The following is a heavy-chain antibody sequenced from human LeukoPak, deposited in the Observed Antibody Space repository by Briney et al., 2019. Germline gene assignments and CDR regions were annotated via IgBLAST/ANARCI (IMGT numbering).Heavy chain of an antibody. D-gene: IGHD3-3*01. CDR2: ISGSGGST. Sequence: GGSLRLSCAASGFTFSSYAVSWVRQAPGKGLEWVSVISGSGGSTDYADSVKGRFTISRDNSKNTLYLQMNSLRAEDTAVYYCAKDGSTIFGDAEYFQHWGQGTLVTVSS. CDR3: AKDGSTIFGDAEYFQH. J-gene: IGHJ1*01. CDR1: GFTFSSYA. V-gene: IGHV3-23*01.